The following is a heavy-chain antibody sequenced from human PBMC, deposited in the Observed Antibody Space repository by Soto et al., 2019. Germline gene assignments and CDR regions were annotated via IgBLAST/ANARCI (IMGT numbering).Heavy chain of an antibody. V-gene: IGHV4-30-4*01. J-gene: IGHJ4*02. D-gene: IGHD3-10*01. CDR3: ARGGGQTFDY. Sequence: SETMSLTCTVSGGSISSGDYYWSWIRQPPGKGLEWIGYIYYSGSTYYNPSLKSRVTISVDTSKNQFSLKLSSVTAADTAVYYCARGGGQTFDYWGQGTLVTVSS. CDR1: GGSISSGDYY. CDR2: IYYSGST.